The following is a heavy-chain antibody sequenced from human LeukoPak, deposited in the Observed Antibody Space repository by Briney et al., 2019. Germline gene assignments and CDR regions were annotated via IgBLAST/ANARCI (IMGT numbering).Heavy chain of an antibody. D-gene: IGHD3-22*01. CDR2: INHSGST. CDR1: GGSFSDYY. CDR3: ARGGRSYYDSSGYYYS. V-gene: IGHV4-34*01. J-gene: IGHJ4*02. Sequence: PSETLSLTCTVYGGSFSDYYWSWIRQPPGKGLEWIGEINHSGSTNYSPSLKSRVTISLDASNHQFSLKLSSVTAADTAVYYCARGGRSYYDSSGYYYSWGQGILVTVSS.